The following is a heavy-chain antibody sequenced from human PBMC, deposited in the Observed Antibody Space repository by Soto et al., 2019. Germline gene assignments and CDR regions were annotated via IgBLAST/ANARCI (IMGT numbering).Heavy chain of an antibody. CDR2: IYYSGST. Sequence: PSETLSLTCTVSGGSISSYYWSWIRQPPGKGLEWIGYIYYSGSTNYNPSLKSRVTISVDTSKNQFSLKLSSVTAADTAVYYCARQDYGDYFDYWGQGTLVTVS. D-gene: IGHD4-17*01. V-gene: IGHV4-59*08. J-gene: IGHJ4*02. CDR1: GGSISSYY. CDR3: ARQDYGDYFDY.